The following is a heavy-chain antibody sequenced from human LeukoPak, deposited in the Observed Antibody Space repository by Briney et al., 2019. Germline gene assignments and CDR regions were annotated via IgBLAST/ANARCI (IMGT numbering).Heavy chain of an antibody. D-gene: IGHD3-16*01. Sequence: SETLSLTCIVSGGSLTSGAFYWNWIRQHPGKGLEWIGYIYYNGSTYYKPSLKSRVTITVDTSKNQFSLKLSSVTAADTAVYYCARGRIGQRGSFDYWGQGTLVTVSS. J-gene: IGHJ4*02. V-gene: IGHV4-31*03. CDR2: IYYNGST. CDR1: GGSLTSGAFY. CDR3: ARGRIGQRGSFDY.